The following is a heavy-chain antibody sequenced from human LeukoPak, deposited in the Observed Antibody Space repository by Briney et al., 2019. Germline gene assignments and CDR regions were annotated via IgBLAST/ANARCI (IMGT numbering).Heavy chain of an antibody. CDR2: ISSSSSYI. J-gene: IGHJ4*02. CDR3: ASECHDYVWGSYRFMGY. V-gene: IGHV3-21*01. CDR1: GFTFSSYS. D-gene: IGHD3-16*02. Sequence: GGSLRLSCAASGFTFSSYSMNWVRQAPGKGLEWVSSISSSSSYIYYADSVKGRFTISRDNAKNSLYLQMNSLRAEDTAVYYCASECHDYVWGSYRFMGYWGQGTLVTVPS.